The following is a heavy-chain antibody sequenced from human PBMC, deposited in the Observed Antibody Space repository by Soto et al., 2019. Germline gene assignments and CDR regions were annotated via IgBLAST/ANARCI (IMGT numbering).Heavy chain of an antibody. CDR3: ARRVDGYNYFDY. Sequence: QRLSCAASGFTVSSNYMSWVRQAPGKGLEWVSVIYSGGSTYYADSVKGRFTISRDNSKNTLYLQMNSLRAEDTAVYYCARRVDGYNYFDYWGQGXLVTVSS. V-gene: IGHV3-53*01. CDR2: IYSGGST. J-gene: IGHJ4*02. CDR1: GFTVSSNY. D-gene: IGHD5-12*01.